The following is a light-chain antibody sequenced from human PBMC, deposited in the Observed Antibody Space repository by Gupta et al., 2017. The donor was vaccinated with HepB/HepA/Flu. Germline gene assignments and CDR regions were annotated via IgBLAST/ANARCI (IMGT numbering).Light chain of an antibody. CDR1: ESISVY. CDR3: QQSYTMPRT. V-gene: IGKV1-39*01. Sequence: DIQMTQSPISLSAFVGDRVTITCRASESISVYVNWFQQKPGKAPKFVIYSASNLQSGVPPRFSGSGSGTDFTLTISNLQPEDYATYYCQQSYTMPRTFGQGTKVEVK. J-gene: IGKJ1*01. CDR2: SAS.